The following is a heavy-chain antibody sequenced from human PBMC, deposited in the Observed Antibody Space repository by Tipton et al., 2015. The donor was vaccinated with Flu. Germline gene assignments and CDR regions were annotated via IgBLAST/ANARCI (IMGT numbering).Heavy chain of an antibody. V-gene: IGHV3-30*01. CDR1: GFTFSSYA. Sequence: QVQLVQSGGGVVQPGRSLRLSCAASGFTFSSYAMHWVRQAPVKGLEWVAVISYDGSNKYYADSVKGRFTISRDNSKNTLYLQMNSLRAEDTAVYYCARGQLLHYYYDGMDVWGQGTTVTVSS. CDR2: ISYDGSNK. J-gene: IGHJ6*02. D-gene: IGHD2-15*01. CDR3: ARGQLLHYYYDGMDV.